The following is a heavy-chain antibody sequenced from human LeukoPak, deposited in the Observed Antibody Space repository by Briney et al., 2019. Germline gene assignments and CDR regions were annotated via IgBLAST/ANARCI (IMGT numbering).Heavy chain of an antibody. Sequence: PGGSLRLSCTASGFTFSDYWMHWVRQAPGKGLVWVSRINSDGSRTNYADCVKGRFTISRDNAKNTVFLQMNSPRAEDAAVYYCARVITGSTYGQFDYWGQGALATVSS. CDR1: GFTFSDYW. CDR3: ARVITGSTYGQFDY. J-gene: IGHJ4*02. D-gene: IGHD5-18*01. CDR2: INSDGSRT. V-gene: IGHV3-74*01.